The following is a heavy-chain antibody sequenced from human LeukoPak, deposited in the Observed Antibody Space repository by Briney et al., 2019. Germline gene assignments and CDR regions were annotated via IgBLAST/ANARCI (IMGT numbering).Heavy chain of an antibody. CDR3: AKASDSAWRDDFEY. D-gene: IGHD6-19*01. CDR1: GFTFSTYA. J-gene: IGHJ4*02. Sequence: GGSLRLSCAASGFTFSTYAMSWVRQAPGKGLEWLSAISGTAGSTNYADSVKGRFAISRDNSQNTLSLQMHSLRAEDTAFYYCAKASDSAWRDDFEYWGQGTLVTVSS. CDR2: ISGTAGST. V-gene: IGHV3-23*01.